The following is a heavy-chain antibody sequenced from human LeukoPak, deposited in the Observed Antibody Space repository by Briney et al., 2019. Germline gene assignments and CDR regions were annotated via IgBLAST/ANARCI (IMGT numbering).Heavy chain of an antibody. Sequence: ASQTLSLTFAISGDSVSSNSVSWNWIRQSPSRGLEWLGRTYYRSKGYYDYALSVKSRITVNPDTSKNQFSLRLNSVTPDDTAVYYCARDRPNSSGWTPLDYWGQGTLVTVSS. CDR2: TYYRSKGYY. J-gene: IGHJ4*02. V-gene: IGHV6-1*01. D-gene: IGHD6-19*01. CDR3: ARDRPNSSGWTPLDY. CDR1: GDSVSSNSVS.